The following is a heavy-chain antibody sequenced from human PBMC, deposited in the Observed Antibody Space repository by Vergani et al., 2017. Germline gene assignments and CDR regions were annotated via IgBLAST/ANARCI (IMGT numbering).Heavy chain of an antibody. CDR1: GFTFSGSA. CDR2: IRDKTYNYAT. CDR3: YYDFWSEYVSGDV. V-gene: IGHV3-73*02. Sequence: EVQLVESGGGLVQPGRSLPLSGAASGFTFSGSAMHWVRQTSGKGVEWIGRIRDKTYNYATAYAVSVKGRFIISRDDSTKTAYLQMNRLTIEDTAVYYCYYDFWSEYVSGDVWGKGTTVTVSS. D-gene: IGHD3-3*01. J-gene: IGHJ6*04.